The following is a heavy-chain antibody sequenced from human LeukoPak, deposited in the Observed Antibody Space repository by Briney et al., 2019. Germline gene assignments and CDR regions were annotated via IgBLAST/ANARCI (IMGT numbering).Heavy chain of an antibody. D-gene: IGHD2-15*01. CDR2: IIPIFGTA. CDR3: ARDRPYCSGGSCYPNWFDP. CDR1: GYTFTSYD. Sequence: SVKVSCKASGYTFTSYDINWVRQAPGQALEWMGGIIPIFGTANYAQKVQGRVTITADESTSTAYMELSSLRSEDTAVYYCARDRPYCSGGSCYPNWFDPWGQGTLVTVSS. V-gene: IGHV1-69*13. J-gene: IGHJ5*02.